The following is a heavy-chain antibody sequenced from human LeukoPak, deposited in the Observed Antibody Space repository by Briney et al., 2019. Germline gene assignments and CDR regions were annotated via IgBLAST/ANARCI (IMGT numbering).Heavy chain of an antibody. Sequence: ASVKVSCKASGYTFTGYYMHWVRQAPGQGLEWMGWINPNSGGTNYAQKFQGRVTMTRDTSISTAYMELSRLRSDDTAVYYCARGLVRGYYYYYMDVWGKGTTVTVSS. CDR1: GYTFTGYY. CDR3: ARGLVRGYYYYYMDV. D-gene: IGHD3-10*01. CDR2: INPNSGGT. J-gene: IGHJ6*03. V-gene: IGHV1-2*02.